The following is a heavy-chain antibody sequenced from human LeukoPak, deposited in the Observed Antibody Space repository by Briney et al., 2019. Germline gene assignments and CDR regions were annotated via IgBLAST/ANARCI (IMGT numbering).Heavy chain of an antibody. CDR3: AREVKPISWNFDWFDP. Sequence: GGSLRLSCAASGFTFSSYWMSWVRHTPGKGLEWVAKIKTDGSDEYYVDSVNGRFTISRDNAKNSLYLQMNSLRAEDTGVYYCAREVKPISWNFDWFDPWGQGTLVTVSS. CDR1: GFTFSSYW. CDR2: IKTDGSDE. D-gene: IGHD1-7*01. J-gene: IGHJ5*02. V-gene: IGHV3-7*01.